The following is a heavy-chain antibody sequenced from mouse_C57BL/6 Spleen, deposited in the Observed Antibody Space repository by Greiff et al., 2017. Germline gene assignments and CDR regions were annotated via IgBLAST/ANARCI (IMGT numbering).Heavy chain of an antibody. J-gene: IGHJ4*01. V-gene: IGHV1-81*01. CDR1: GYTFTSYG. Sequence: QVQLQQSGAELARPGASVKLSCKASGYTFTSYGISWVKQRTGQGLEWIGEIYPRSGNTYYNEKFKGKATLTADKSSSTAYMELRSLTSEDSAVYVCARGTTVVARDYYYAMDYWGQGTSVTVSS. D-gene: IGHD1-1*01. CDR2: IYPRSGNT. CDR3: ARGTTVVARDYYYAMDY.